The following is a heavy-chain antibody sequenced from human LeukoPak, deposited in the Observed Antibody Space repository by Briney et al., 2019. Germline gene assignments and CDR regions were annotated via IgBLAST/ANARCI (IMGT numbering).Heavy chain of an antibody. CDR3: ASGYCSSTSCYVSFDY. CDR1: GVSISSYY. CDR2: IYYGGST. V-gene: IGHV4-59*01. J-gene: IGHJ4*02. Sequence: SETLSLTCAVSGVSISSYYWSWVRQPPGKGLEWIGYIYYGGSTNYDPALKSRVTISVDTSNAQFSLKLSSVTAADTAVYYCASGYCSSTSCYVSFDYWGQGTLVTVSS. D-gene: IGHD2-2*01.